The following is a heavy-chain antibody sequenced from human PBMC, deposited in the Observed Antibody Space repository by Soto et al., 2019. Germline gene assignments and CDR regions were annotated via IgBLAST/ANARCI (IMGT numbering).Heavy chain of an antibody. CDR2: IYYSGST. CDR1: GGSFSGYY. D-gene: IGHD6-6*01. J-gene: IGHJ6*03. Sequence: SETLSLTCAVYGGSFSGYYWSWIRQPPGKGLEWIGYIYYSGSTNYNPSLKSRVTISVDTSKNQFSLKLSSVTAADTAVYYCASGGSSSPYYYYYMDVWGKGTTVTVSS. CDR3: ASGGSSSPYYYYYMDV. V-gene: IGHV4-59*01.